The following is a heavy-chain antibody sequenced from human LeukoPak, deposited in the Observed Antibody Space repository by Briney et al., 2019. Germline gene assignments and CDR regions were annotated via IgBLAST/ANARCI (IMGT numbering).Heavy chain of an antibody. CDR2: ICHSGST. CDR3: ARESRTIFGVVIIPFDY. Sequence: SETLSLTCTVSGYSINSGHYWGWIRQPPVKGLGLIGSICHSGSTSHNPPLRGRVTISTDTSKNQFSLKLSSVTVADTAVYYCARESRTIFGVVIIPFDYWGQGTLVTVSS. CDR1: GYSINSGHY. V-gene: IGHV4-38-2*02. D-gene: IGHD3-3*01. J-gene: IGHJ4*02.